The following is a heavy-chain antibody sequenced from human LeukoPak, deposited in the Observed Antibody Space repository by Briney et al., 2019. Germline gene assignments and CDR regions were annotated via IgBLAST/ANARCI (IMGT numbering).Heavy chain of an antibody. CDR3: ARLHFAKAEEFDP. CDR1: VGSVSGYY. D-gene: IGHD6-25*01. CDR2: IYYSGTT. J-gene: IGHJ5*02. Sequence: PSETPSLTCSVSVGSVSGYYWSWIRQPPGKGREWIGYIYYSGTTYYNPSLKGRVTISIDTSKNQFSLNLSSVTAADTAVYFCARLHFAKAEEFDPWGKGTLVTVSS. V-gene: IGHV4-59*08.